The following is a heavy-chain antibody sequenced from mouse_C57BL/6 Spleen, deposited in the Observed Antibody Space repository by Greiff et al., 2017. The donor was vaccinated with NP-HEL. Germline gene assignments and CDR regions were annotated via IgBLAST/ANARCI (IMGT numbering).Heavy chain of an antibody. CDR3: ARSDDYDAHYYAMDY. V-gene: IGHV1-22*01. J-gene: IGHJ4*01. CDR2: INPNNGGT. CDR1: GYTFTDYN. D-gene: IGHD2-4*01. Sequence: EVKLMESGPELVKPGASVKMSCKASGYTFTDYNMHWVKQSHGKSLEWIGYINPNNGGTSYNQKFKGKATLTVNKSSSTAYMELRSLTSEDSAVYYCARSDDYDAHYYAMDYWGQGTSVTVSS.